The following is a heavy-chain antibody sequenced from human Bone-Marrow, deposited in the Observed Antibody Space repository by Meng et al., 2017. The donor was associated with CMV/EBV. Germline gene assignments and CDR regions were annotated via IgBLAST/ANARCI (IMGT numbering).Heavy chain of an antibody. CDR3: ARDLVKKGGFRPITIFGVVYQPGDS. D-gene: IGHD3-3*01. CDR2: VSYDGTNK. J-gene: IGHJ5*01. Sequence: GESLKISCAASGFTFSSYAMHWVRQAPGKGLEWVAVVSYDGTNKYHADSVKGRFTISRDNSKNTLFLQMSSLRTEDTAVYYCARDLVKKGGFRPITIFGVVYQPGDSWGHGTLVTVSS. CDR1: GFTFSSYA. V-gene: IGHV3-30-3*01.